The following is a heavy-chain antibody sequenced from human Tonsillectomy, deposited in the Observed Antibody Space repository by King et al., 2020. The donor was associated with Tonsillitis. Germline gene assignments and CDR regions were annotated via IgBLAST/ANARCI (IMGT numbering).Heavy chain of an antibody. CDR1: GFIFDDYA. J-gene: IGHJ4*02. D-gene: IGHD5-18*01. CDR3: AKDRGYSYGTTNFDY. Sequence: VQLVESGGGLVQPGRSLRLSCAASGFIFDDYAMHWVRQAPGKGLEWVSGISWNSGSIGYADSVKGRFTISRDNAKNSLYLQMNSLRAEDTALYYCAKDRGYSYGTTNFDYWVQGTLVTVSS. CDR2: ISWNSGSI. V-gene: IGHV3-9*01.